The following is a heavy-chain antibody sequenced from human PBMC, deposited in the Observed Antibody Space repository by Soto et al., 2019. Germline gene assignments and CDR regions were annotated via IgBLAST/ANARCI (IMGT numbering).Heavy chain of an antibody. D-gene: IGHD2-8*02. V-gene: IGHV4-34*01. CDR2: IHHSGST. CDR1: GGSFSGYY. CDR3: ARDKITGLFDY. Sequence: QVQLQQWGAGLLKPSETLSLTCAVYGGSFSGYYWTWIRQPPGTGLEWIGEIHHSGSTNYNPSLRRPVTISVDTSQNQFSLKLTSVTAADTAVYYCARDKITGLFDYWGQGTLVTVSS. J-gene: IGHJ4*02.